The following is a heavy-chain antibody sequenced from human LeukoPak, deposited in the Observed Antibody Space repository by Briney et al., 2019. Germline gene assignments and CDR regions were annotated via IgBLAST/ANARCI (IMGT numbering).Heavy chain of an antibody. CDR1: GFTVSSNY. CDR2: ICSGGST. D-gene: IGHD3-22*01. Sequence: GGSLRLSCAASGFTVSSNYMSWVRQAPGEGLEWVSVICSGGSTYYADYGKVSFTISKDNSNNTLYLQMNSLRAEDTAVYYCARDPITYYYDSSGPWGQGTLVTVSS. CDR3: ARDPITYYYDSSGP. V-gene: IGHV3-66*01. J-gene: IGHJ5*02.